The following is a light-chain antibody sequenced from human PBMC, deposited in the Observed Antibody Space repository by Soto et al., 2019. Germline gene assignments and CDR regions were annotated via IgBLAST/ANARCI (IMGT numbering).Light chain of an antibody. CDR1: KRVSRN. V-gene: IGKV3-15*01. CDR2: DAS. J-gene: IGKJ1*01. CDR3: QQYNNWPPTGT. Sequence: EIVMTQSPATLSVSPGERATLSCRASKRVSRNLAWYKQKPGQAPRLLIYDASTTATGIPARFSGSGSGTEFTLTISSLQSENFAVYYCQQYNNWPPTGTFGQGTKVEIQ.